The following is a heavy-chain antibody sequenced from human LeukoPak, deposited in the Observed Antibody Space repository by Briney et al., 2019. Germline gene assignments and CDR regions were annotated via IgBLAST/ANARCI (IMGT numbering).Heavy chain of an antibody. CDR2: ISYDGSNK. CDR3: AKDLRIAVAGTGFDP. Sequence: GGSLRPSCAASGFTFSSYSMNWVRQAPGKGLEWVAVISYDGSNKYYADSVKGRFTISRDNSKNTLYLQMSSLRAEDTAAYYCAKDLRIAVAGTGFDPWGQGTLVTVSS. D-gene: IGHD6-19*01. CDR1: GFTFSSYS. J-gene: IGHJ5*02. V-gene: IGHV3-30*18.